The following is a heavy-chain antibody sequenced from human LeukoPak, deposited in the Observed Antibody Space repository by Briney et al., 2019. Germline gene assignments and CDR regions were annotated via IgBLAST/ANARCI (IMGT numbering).Heavy chain of an antibody. CDR1: GFTFNNYG. V-gene: IGHV3-30*18. J-gene: IGHJ4*02. CDR2: ISYDGRNI. Sequence: GGSLRLPCAASGFTFNNYGMHWVRQAPGKGLEWVAVISYDGRNIHYPDSVKGRFTISRDISTDTLWLQMDSLRTEDTAVYYCAKGPLRGTAAAIDYWGQGTLVTVSS. CDR3: AKGPLRGTAAAIDY. D-gene: IGHD2-2*01.